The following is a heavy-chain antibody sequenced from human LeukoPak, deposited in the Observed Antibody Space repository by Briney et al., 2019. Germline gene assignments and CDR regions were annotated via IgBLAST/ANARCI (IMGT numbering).Heavy chain of an antibody. V-gene: IGHV1-2*02. J-gene: IGHJ4*02. CDR3: ARGPRIAVAGEFDY. D-gene: IGHD6-19*01. Sequence: ASVKVSCKASGYTFTGYYMHWVRRAPGQGLEWMGWINPNSGGTNYAQKFQGRVTMTRDTSISTAYMELSRLRSDDTAVYYCARGPRIAVAGEFDYWGQGTLVTVSS. CDR1: GYTFTGYY. CDR2: INPNSGGT.